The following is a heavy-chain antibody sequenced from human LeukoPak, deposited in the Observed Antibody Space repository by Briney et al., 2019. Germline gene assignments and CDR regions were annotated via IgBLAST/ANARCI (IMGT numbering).Heavy chain of an antibody. D-gene: IGHD4-11*01. J-gene: IGHJ4*02. V-gene: IGHV4-59*01. CDR3: ASQTTVTADFDY. CDR1: GGSISSYY. Sequence: KASETLSLTCTVSGGSISSYYWSWIRQPPGKGLEWIGYIYYSGSTNYNPSLKSRVTISVDTSENQFSLKLSSVTAADTAVYYCASQTTVTADFDYWGQGTLVTVSS. CDR2: IYYSGST.